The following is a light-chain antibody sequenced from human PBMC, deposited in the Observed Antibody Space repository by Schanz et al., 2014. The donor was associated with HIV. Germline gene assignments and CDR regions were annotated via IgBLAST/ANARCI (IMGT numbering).Light chain of an antibody. CDR2: DAF. J-gene: IGKJ4*01. CDR1: QSVSDRY. CDR3: QQRDQWPLT. V-gene: IGKV3-11*01. Sequence: EIVLTQSPGTLSLSPGERATLSCRASQSVSDRYLAWYQQKPGQAPRLLIYDAFNRATGIPARFSGSGSGTDFTLTISSLEPEDCAVYYCQQRDQWPLTFGGGTKLE.